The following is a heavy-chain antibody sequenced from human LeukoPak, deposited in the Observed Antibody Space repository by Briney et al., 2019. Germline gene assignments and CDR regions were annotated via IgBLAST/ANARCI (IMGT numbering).Heavy chain of an antibody. CDR3: ARPWSSGWYVFKAFNI. CDR1: GYSFTSYW. D-gene: IGHD6-13*01. CDR2: IYPGDSDT. V-gene: IGHV5-51*01. J-gene: IGHJ3*02. Sequence: PGESLKISCRGSGYSFTSYWIVWVRQMPGKGLEWMGIIYPGDSDTRYSPSFEGQVTISADKSRSTAYLQWSRLKASDTAMYYCARPWSSGWYVFKAFNIWGQGTMVTVSS.